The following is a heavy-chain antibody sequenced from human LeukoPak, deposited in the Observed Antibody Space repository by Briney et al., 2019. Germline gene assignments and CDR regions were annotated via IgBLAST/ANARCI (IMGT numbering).Heavy chain of an antibody. D-gene: IGHD6-19*01. Sequence: ASVKVSCKASGGTFSSYAISWVRQAPGQGLEWMGGIIPIFGTANYAQKFQGRVTITADESTSTAYMELSSLRSEDTAVYYCARGFSGWYELDYWGQGTLVTVSS. CDR1: GGTFSSYA. CDR3: ARGFSGWYELDY. CDR2: IIPIFGTA. J-gene: IGHJ4*02. V-gene: IGHV1-69*13.